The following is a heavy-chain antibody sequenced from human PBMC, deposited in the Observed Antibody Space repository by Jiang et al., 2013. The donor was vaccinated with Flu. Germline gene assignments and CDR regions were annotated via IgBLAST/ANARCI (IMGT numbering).Heavy chain of an antibody. CDR3: AKERRYYYDSSGDLDAFDI. D-gene: IGHD3-22*01. J-gene: IGHJ3*02. V-gene: IGHV3-23*01. CDR1: AFTFSNYA. CDR2: ISDRGSST. Sequence: QLLESGGGLVQPGGSLRLSCAASAFTFSNYAMSWVRQAPGKGPEWVSSISDRGSSTYYADSVKGRFTVSRDNSRNTLYLQMNSLRAEDTAVYYCAKERRYYYDSSGDLDAFDIWGQGTMVTVSS.